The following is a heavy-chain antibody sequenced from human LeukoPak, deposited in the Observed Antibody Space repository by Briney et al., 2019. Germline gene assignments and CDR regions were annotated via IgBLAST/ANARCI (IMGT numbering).Heavy chain of an antibody. Sequence: SETLSRTCTVSGGSISSYYWSWIRQPPGKGLEWIGCIYYSGSTNYNPSLKSRVTISVDTSKNQFSLKLSSVTAADTAVYYCARLSSSWYWFDPWGQGTLVTVSS. CDR1: GGSISSYY. J-gene: IGHJ5*02. D-gene: IGHD6-13*01. CDR2: IYYSGST. CDR3: ARLSSSWYWFDP. V-gene: IGHV4-59*08.